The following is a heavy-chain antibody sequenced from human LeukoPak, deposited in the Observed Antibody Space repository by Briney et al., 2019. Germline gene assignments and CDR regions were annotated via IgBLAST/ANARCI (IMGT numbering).Heavy chain of an antibody. V-gene: IGHV1-18*01. Sequence: ASVKVSCKASGYTFTSYAMNWVRQAPGQGLEWMGWISAYNGNTNYAQKLQGRVTMTTDTSTSTAYMELRSLRSDDTAVYYCARVDYGDYPSGYWGQGTLVTVSS. D-gene: IGHD4-17*01. CDR2: ISAYNGNT. J-gene: IGHJ4*02. CDR1: GYTFTSYA. CDR3: ARVDYGDYPSGY.